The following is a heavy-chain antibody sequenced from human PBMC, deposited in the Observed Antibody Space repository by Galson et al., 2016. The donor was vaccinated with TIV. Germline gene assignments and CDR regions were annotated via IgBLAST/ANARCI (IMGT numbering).Heavy chain of an antibody. V-gene: IGHV5-51*03. J-gene: IGHJ4*02. CDR3: GSGQYIDY. CDR2: IYPDDSNT. Sequence: QSGAEVKKPGESLKISCKCSGFSFTSYWIAWVRQMPGKGLEWMGLIYPDDSNTTYSPSFQGQVTISVDKSITTAYLHWSGLKASDTAMYYCGSGQYIDYWGQGTLVTVSS. D-gene: IGHD1-26*01. CDR1: GFSFTSYW.